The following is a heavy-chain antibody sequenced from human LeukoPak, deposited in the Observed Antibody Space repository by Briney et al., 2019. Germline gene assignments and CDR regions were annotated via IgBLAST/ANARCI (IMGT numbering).Heavy chain of an antibody. CDR3: AKEDLVSFGELLPYMDV. CDR2: ISGSGGST. CDR1: GFTFGSYA. D-gene: IGHD3-10*01. V-gene: IGHV3-23*01. Sequence: GGSLRLSCAASGFTFGSYAMSWVRQAPGKGLEWVSAISGSGGSTYYADFVKCRFTISRDNSKNTLYLQMNSLRAEDTAVYYRAKEDLVSFGELLPYMDVWGKGTTVTVSS. J-gene: IGHJ6*03.